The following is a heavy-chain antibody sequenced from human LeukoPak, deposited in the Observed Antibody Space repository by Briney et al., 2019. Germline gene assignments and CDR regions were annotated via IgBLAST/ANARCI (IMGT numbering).Heavy chain of an antibody. CDR1: GYTFTGYY. J-gene: IGHJ3*02. V-gene: IGHV1-2*02. D-gene: IGHD3-10*01. CDR3: ARDRPTYYYGSGSSDYAFDI. Sequence: ASVKVSCKASGYTFTGYYMHWVRQAPGQGLEWMGWINPNSGGTNYAQKFQGRVTITRDTSISTAYMELSRLRSDDTAVYYCARDRPTYYYGSGSSDYAFDIWGQGTMVTVSS. CDR2: INPNSGGT.